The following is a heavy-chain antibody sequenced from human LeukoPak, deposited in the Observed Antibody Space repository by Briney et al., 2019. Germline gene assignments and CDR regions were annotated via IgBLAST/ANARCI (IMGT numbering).Heavy chain of an antibody. CDR2: INPNSGGT. V-gene: IGHV1-2*02. Sequence: ASVTVSCTASGYTFTGYYMHWVRQAPGQGLEWMGWINPNSGGTNYAQKFQGRVTMTRDTSISTAYMELSRLRSDDTAVYYCARVLAGNYGMDVWGQGTTVTVSS. J-gene: IGHJ6*02. CDR3: ARVLAGNYGMDV. D-gene: IGHD7-27*01. CDR1: GYTFTGYY.